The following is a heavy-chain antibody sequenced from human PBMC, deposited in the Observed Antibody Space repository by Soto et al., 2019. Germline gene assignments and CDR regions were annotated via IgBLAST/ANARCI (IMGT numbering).Heavy chain of an antibody. CDR1: AYSFTSYW. CDR2: IYPDDSDT. CDR3: AMRYYDTSGYYSAFDY. Sequence: GESLKISCRGSAYSFTSYWIGWVRQMPGKGLEWMEVIYPDDSDTRYSPSFQGQVTISADKSISTAYLQWSSLKASDTAMYYCAMRYYDTSGYYSAFDYWGQGTLVTVSS. V-gene: IGHV5-51*01. J-gene: IGHJ4*02. D-gene: IGHD3-22*01.